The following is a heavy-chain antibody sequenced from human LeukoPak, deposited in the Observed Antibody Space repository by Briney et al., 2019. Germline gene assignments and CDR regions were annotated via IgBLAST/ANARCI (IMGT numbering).Heavy chain of an antibody. V-gene: IGHV4-4*02. CDR1: GGSITNTNY. Sequence: SETLSLTCGVSGGSITNTNYWTWVRQPPGKGLEWIGEVDLQGSTNYNPSLMGRVAIAVDTSENHISLQLTSVTAADTAVYYCAREGGPYRPLDYSGQGTLVTVSS. J-gene: IGHJ4*02. CDR3: AREGGPYRPLDY. CDR2: VDLQGST.